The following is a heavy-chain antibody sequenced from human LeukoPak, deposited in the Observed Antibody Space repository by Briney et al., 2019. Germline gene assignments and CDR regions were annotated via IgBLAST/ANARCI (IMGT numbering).Heavy chain of an antibody. Sequence: SVKVSCKASGGTFSSYAISWVRQAPGQGLEWMGRTIPIFGIANYAQKFQGRVTITADKSTSTAYMELSSLRSEDTAAYYCARAHYDSSGYYSAFDIWGQGTMVTVSS. D-gene: IGHD3-22*01. CDR2: TIPIFGIA. CDR1: GGTFSSYA. V-gene: IGHV1-69*04. J-gene: IGHJ3*02. CDR3: ARAHYDSSGYYSAFDI.